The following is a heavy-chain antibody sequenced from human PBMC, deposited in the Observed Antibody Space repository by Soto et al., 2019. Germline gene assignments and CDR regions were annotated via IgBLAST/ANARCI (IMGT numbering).Heavy chain of an antibody. D-gene: IGHD7-27*01. J-gene: IGHJ4*02. Sequence: QVQLQGSGPGLVKPSQTLSLTCTVSSGSISSGDYYWIWIRQSPGRGLEWIGHIYDGGSTYINPSRRSRVSISVDTSRTQFSLDLRSVTAADTAVYYCARGPSGDKVDYWGQGALVTVSS. CDR3: ARGPSGDKVDY. CDR2: IYDGGST. CDR1: SGSISSGDYY. V-gene: IGHV4-30-4*01.